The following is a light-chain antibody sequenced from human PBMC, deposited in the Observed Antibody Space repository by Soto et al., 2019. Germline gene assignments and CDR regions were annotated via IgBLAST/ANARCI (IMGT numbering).Light chain of an antibody. J-gene: IGKJ4*01. CDR3: QQRSNWLT. V-gene: IGKV3-11*01. CDR2: DAS. CDR1: QSVSSY. Sequence: EIVLTQSPATLSLSPGERATLSCRASQSVSSYVAWYRQKPGQAPRLLIYDASNRATGIPARFSGSGSGTDFTLTISSLEPEDFAVYYCQQRSNWLTFGGGTKVEIK.